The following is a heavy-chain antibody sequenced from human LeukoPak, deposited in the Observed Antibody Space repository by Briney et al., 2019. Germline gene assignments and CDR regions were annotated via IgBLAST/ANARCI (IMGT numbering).Heavy chain of an antibody. CDR1: GGSISSGGYY. V-gene: IGHV4-31*03. CDR2: IYYSGST. J-gene: IGHJ4*02. CDR3: ARGGGNTGGSSNYYFDY. D-gene: IGHD4-11*01. Sequence: SETLSLTYTVSGGSISSGGYYWSWIRQHPGKGLEWIGYIYYSGSTYYNPSLKSRVTISVDTSKNQFSLKLSSVTAVDTAVYYCARGGGNTGGSSNYYFDYWGQGTLVTVSS.